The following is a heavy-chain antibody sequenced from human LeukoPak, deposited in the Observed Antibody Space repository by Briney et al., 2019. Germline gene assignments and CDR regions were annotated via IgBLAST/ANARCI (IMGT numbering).Heavy chain of an antibody. CDR1: GGSISSSSYY. Sequence: SETLSLTCSVSGGSISSSSYYWGWIRQPAGKGLEWIGRIYTSGSTNYNPSLKSRVTISVDTSKNQFSLKLSSVTAADTAVYYCARGLGYCSSTSCHDYWGQGTLVTVSS. J-gene: IGHJ4*02. CDR2: IYTSGST. CDR3: ARGLGYCSSTSCHDY. D-gene: IGHD2-2*01. V-gene: IGHV4-61*02.